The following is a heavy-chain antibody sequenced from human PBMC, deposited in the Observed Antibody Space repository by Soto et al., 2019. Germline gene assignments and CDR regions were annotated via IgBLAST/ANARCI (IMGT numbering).Heavy chain of an antibody. J-gene: IGHJ5*01. V-gene: IGHV3-72*01. CDR2: IRNKARSYTT. Sequence: GGSLRLSCAASGFTFSDHYMDWVRQAPGKGLEWVGRIRNKARSYTTEYAASVKGRFTVSRNDSKNSLYLQMNSLKTEDTAVYYCAFFDIENGDPRPDSGGKGPLVPVS. D-gene: IGHD4-17*01. CDR1: GFTFSDHY. CDR3: AFFDIENGDPRPDS.